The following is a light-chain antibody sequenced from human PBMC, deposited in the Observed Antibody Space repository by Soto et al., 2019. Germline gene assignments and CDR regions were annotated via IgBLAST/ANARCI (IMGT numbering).Light chain of an antibody. CDR2: DYR. V-gene: IGLV3-21*02. CDR1: DIGSKS. Sequence: SYELTQPPSVSVAPGQTAMITCWGNDIGSKSVHWYQQRPGQAPVLVVYDYRDRPSGIPERFSGSNSGSTATLTISRVEAGDEADYYCQVWDRNNNHVLFGGGTKLTVL. CDR3: QVWDRNNNHVL. J-gene: IGLJ3*02.